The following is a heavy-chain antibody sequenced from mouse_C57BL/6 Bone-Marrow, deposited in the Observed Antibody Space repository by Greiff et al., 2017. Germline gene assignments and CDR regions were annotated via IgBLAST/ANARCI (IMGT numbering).Heavy chain of an antibody. CDR2: INPNNGGT. J-gene: IGHJ3*01. V-gene: IGHV1-22*01. D-gene: IGHD2-3*01. CDR1: GYTFTDYN. CDR3: ARGYDGYYARGFFAY. Sequence: EVQLQESGPELVKPGASVKMSCKASGYTFTDYNMHWVKQSHGKSLEWIGYINPNNGGTSYNQKFKGKATLTVNKSSSTAYMELRSLTSEDSAVYYCARGYDGYYARGFFAYWGQGTLVTVSA.